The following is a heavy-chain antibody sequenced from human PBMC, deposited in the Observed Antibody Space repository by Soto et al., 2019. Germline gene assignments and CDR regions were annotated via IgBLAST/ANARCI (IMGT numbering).Heavy chain of an antibody. V-gene: IGHV2-26*01. CDR1: GFSLTDTRMG. CDR2: IISNDDK. D-gene: IGHD2-2*01. CDR3: VEGQPAPIPGH. J-gene: IGHJ1*01. Sequence: SGPTLVNPTETLTLTCSVSGFSLTDTRMGVSWIRQAPGKALEWLAHIISNDDKSYSTSLKSRLTISKDTSKSQVVLRMTNMDPVDTATYYCVEGQPAPIPGHWGQGTLVTVPQ.